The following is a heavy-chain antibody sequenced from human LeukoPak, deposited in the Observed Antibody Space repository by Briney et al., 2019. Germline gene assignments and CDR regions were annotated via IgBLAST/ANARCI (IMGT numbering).Heavy chain of an antibody. CDR1: GFTFSSYG. Sequence: PGGSLRLSCAASGFTFSSYGMHWVRRAPGKGLEWVAVIAYHGGAEYYAGSVKGRFTISRDNSKNTVDLQLNSLRAEDSAVYYCAKQSFRMVNYFDYWGQGTLVTVSS. CDR2: IAYHGGAE. CDR3: AKQSFRMVNYFDY. V-gene: IGHV3-30*18. J-gene: IGHJ4*02. D-gene: IGHD3-16*02.